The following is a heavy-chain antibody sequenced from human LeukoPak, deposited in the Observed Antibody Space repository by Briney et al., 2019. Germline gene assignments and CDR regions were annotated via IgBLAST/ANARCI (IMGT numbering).Heavy chain of an antibody. CDR1: GFTFSSYW. V-gene: IGHV3-74*01. CDR2: INTDGSST. J-gene: IGHJ3*02. CDR3: ASSIAVAGRTRHAFDI. D-gene: IGHD6-19*01. Sequence: PGGSLRLSCAASGFTFSSYWMHWVRQAPGKGLVWVLRINTDGSSTSYADSVKGRFTISRDNAKNTLYLQMNSLRAEDTAVYYCASSIAVAGRTRHAFDIWGQGTMVTVSS.